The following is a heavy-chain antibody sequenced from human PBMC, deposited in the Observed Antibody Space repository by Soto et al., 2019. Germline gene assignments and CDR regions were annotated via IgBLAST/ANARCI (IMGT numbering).Heavy chain of an antibody. CDR3: AYSSIADPSHCCMDV. Sequence: SVKVSCKASAFTFTSSALQWVRQARGQRLEWIGWIVVGSGNTNYAQKFQERVTITRDMSTSTAYMELSSLRSEDTAVYYCAYSSIADPSHCCMDVWGQGTSVTVSS. J-gene: IGHJ6*02. CDR1: AFTFTSSA. D-gene: IGHD6-6*01. CDR2: IVVGSGNT. V-gene: IGHV1-58*01.